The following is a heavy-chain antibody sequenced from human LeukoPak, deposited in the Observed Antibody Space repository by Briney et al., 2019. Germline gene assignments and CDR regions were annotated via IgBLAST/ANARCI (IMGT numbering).Heavy chain of an antibody. CDR3: ASGMGVPAASVDY. J-gene: IGHJ4*02. CDR2: IYTSGST. CDR1: GDSISSYY. D-gene: IGHD2-2*01. V-gene: IGHV4-4*09. Sequence: SETLSLTCTVSGDSISSYYWSWIRQPPGKGLEWIGYIYTSGSTNYNPSLKSRVTISVDTSKNQFSLKLSSVTAADTAVYYCASGMGVPAASVDYWGQGTLVTVSS.